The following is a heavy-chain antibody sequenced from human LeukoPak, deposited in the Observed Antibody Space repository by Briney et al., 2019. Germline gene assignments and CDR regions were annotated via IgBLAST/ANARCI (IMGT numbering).Heavy chain of an antibody. CDR3: ARLTTTRWYSYFDF. CDR1: GYTFSTFQ. V-gene: IGHV1-46*01. J-gene: IGHJ4*02. CDR2: IKPSEGST. Sequence: ASVKVSCKASGYTFSTFQMHWLRQAPGQGLEWMGFIKPSEGSTVYARQFQGRLTMTRDTSTNTVFVELSSLTSEDTAVYYCARLTTTRWYSYFDFWGQGTLVTVSS. D-gene: IGHD1-26*01.